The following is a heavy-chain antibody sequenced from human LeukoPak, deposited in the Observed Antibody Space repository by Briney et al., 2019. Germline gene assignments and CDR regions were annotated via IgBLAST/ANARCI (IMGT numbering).Heavy chain of an antibody. D-gene: IGHD3-10*01. CDR3: ARDSVAGSGSYYKPFDP. Sequence: PGGSLRLSCAASGFTFSSYSMNWVRQAPGKGLEWVSSISSSSSYIYYADSVKGRFTISRDNAKNSLYLQMNSLRAEDTAVYYCARDSVAGSGSYYKPFDPWGQGTLVTVSS. CDR2: ISSSSSYI. CDR1: GFTFSSYS. V-gene: IGHV3-21*01. J-gene: IGHJ5*02.